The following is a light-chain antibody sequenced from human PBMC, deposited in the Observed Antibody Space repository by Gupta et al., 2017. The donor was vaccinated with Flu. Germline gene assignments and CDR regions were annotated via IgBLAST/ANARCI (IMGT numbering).Light chain of an antibody. Sequence: QTIRITCPGADFSSYYAGWYQQKPGQAPLLLIYDQNRRRSAIPDRFSASNSGSTASLTIAGAQAQGEADYYCGSRDSNTYSFVFGTGTKLTVL. CDR1: DFSSYY. V-gene: IGLV3-19*01. CDR3: GSRDSNTYSFV. CDR2: DQN. J-gene: IGLJ1*01.